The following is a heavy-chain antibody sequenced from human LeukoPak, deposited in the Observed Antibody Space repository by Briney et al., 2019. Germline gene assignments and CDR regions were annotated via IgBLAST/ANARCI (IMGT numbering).Heavy chain of an antibody. V-gene: IGHV3-15*01. J-gene: IGHJ4*02. CDR1: GFTFSNAW. CDR3: TTDLMVRGVTVSD. D-gene: IGHD3-10*01. CDR2: IKSKTDGGTT. Sequence: AGGSLRLSCAASGFTFSNAWMSWVRQAPGKGLEWVGRIKSKTDGGTTDYAAPVKGRFTISRDDSKNTLYLQMNSLKTEDTAVYYCTTDLMVRGVTVSDWGQGTLVTVSS.